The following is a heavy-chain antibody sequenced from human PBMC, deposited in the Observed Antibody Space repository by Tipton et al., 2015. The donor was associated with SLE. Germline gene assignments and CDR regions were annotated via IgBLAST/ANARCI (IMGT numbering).Heavy chain of an antibody. CDR3: ARVLRFLEWLSDAFDI. CDR2: INHSGST. V-gene: IGHV4-34*01. Sequence: GLVKPSETLSLTCAVYGGSFSGYYWSWIRQPPGKGLEWIGEINHSGSTNYNPSLKSRVTISVDTSKNQFSLKLSSVTAADTAVYYCARVLRFLEWLSDAFDIWGQGTMVTVSS. J-gene: IGHJ3*02. CDR1: GGSFSGYY. D-gene: IGHD3-3*01.